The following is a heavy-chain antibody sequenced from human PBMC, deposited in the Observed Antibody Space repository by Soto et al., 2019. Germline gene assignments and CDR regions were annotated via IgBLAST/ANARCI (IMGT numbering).Heavy chain of an antibody. CDR2: IIPILGIA. J-gene: IGHJ6*04. V-gene: IGHV1-69*04. CDR3: ARDSSRYCSGGSGPEEYYYSGLDV. CDR1: GKCSRYT. D-gene: IGHD2-15*01. Sequence: GKCSRYTISWVRQDQTQGLEWMGRIIPILGIANSAQKFQGRVTITADKSTSTAYMELSSLRSEDTAVNYCARDSSRYCSGGSGPEEYYYSGLDVWGKGTTVTVSS.